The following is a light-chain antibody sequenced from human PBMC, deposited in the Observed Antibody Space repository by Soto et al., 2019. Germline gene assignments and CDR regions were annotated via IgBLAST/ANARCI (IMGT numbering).Light chain of an antibody. Sequence: DIQMTQSPTSLPASVGDRVTITCRASQSITTFLNWYQQKPGKAPELLIFGASRLQSGVPSRFSGGGSGTDFTLTISSLQPEDFASYHCQQTFSATWTFGQGTKVDIK. CDR2: GAS. CDR3: QQTFSATWT. J-gene: IGKJ1*01. V-gene: IGKV1-39*01. CDR1: QSITTF.